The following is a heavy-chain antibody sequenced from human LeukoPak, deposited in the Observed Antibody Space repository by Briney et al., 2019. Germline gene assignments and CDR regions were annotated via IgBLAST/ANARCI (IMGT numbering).Heavy chain of an antibody. V-gene: IGHV3-53*01. Sequence: GGSLRLSCAASGFTVSSNYMSWVRQAPGKGLEWVSVIYSGGSTYYADSVKGRFTISRDNSKNTLYLQMNSLRAEDTAVHYCARVTPGWFGEFYFDYWGQGTLVTVSS. CDR1: GFTVSSNY. J-gene: IGHJ4*02. CDR2: IYSGGST. CDR3: ARVTPGWFGEFYFDY. D-gene: IGHD3-10*01.